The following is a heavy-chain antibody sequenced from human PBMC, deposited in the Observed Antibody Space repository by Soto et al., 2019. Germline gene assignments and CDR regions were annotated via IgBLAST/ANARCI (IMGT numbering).Heavy chain of an antibody. Sequence: QVQLQESGPGLVKPSETLSLTCTVSGGSVSSGSYYWSWIRQPPGKGLEWIGYIYYSGSTNYNPSLKSRVTISVDTSKNQFSLKLSSVTAADTAVYYCVRVRSGWTDFDYWGQGTLVTVSS. CDR3: VRVRSGWTDFDY. J-gene: IGHJ4*02. CDR2: IYYSGST. V-gene: IGHV4-61*01. CDR1: GGSVSSGSYY. D-gene: IGHD6-19*01.